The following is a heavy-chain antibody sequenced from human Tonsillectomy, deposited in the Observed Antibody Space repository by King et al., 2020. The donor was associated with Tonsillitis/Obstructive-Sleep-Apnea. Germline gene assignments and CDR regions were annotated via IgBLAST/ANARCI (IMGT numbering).Heavy chain of an antibody. CDR3: ARAVVPAAMELDAFDI. CDR2: INWNGGST. CDR1: GFTFDDYG. Sequence: EVQLVESGGGVVRPGGSLRLSCAASGFTFDDYGMSWVRQAPGKGLEWVAGINWNGGSTGYADSVKGRFTISRDNAKNSLYLQMNSLRAEDTALYYCARAVVPAAMELDAFDIWGQGTMVTVSS. V-gene: IGHV3-20*04. D-gene: IGHD2-2*01. J-gene: IGHJ3*02.